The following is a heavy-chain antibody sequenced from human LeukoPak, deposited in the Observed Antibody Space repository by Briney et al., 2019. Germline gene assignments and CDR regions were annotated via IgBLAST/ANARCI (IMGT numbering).Heavy chain of an antibody. D-gene: IGHD3-10*01. CDR1: GYSFPSYW. Sequence: GESLKISCKGSGYSFPSYWIGWVRQMPGKGLEWMGIIYPRDSDTRYSPSFQGQVTISADKSISTAYLQWSSLKASDAAMYYCARHSLDRAYGSGSYYNDYWGQGTLVTVSS. CDR3: ARHSLDRAYGSGSYYNDY. CDR2: IYPRDSDT. J-gene: IGHJ4*02. V-gene: IGHV5-51*01.